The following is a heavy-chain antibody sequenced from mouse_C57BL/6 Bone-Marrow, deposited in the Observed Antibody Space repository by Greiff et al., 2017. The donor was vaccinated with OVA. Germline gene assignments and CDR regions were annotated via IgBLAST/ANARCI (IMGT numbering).Heavy chain of an antibody. CDR3: ARDRYGSSAWFAY. CDR2: ISDGGSYT. CDR1: GFTFSSYA. V-gene: IGHV5-4*01. D-gene: IGHD1-1*01. Sequence: DVKLVESGGGLVKPGGSLKLSCAASGFTFSSYAMSWVRQTPEKRLEWVATISDGGSYTYYPDNVKGRFTISRDNAKNNLYLQMSHLKTEDTAMYYCARDRYGSSAWFAYWGQGTLVTVSA. J-gene: IGHJ3*01.